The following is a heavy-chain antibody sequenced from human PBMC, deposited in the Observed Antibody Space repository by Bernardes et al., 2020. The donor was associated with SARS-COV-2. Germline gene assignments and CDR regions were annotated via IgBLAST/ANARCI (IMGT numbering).Heavy chain of an antibody. CDR2: ISASNGNT. Sequence: ASVKVSCKASGYTFTRYGISWVRQAPGQGLEWMGWISASNGNTTYAQKLQGRVIMTTETSTSTAYMELRSLRSDDTAMYYCARDRGGYDRQLGYWGQGPLVTVAS. J-gene: IGHJ4*01. CDR3: ARDRGGYDRQLGY. V-gene: IGHV1-18*01. CDR1: GYTFTRYG. D-gene: IGHD5-12*01.